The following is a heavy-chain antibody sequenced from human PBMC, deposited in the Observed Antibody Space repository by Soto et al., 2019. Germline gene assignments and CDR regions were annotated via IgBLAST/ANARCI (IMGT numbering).Heavy chain of an antibody. J-gene: IGHJ4*02. V-gene: IGHV3-23*01. CDR3: AKAAMTLVVIRLDS. CDR1: GFTFSNYA. CDR2: ISGRGGST. D-gene: IGHD3-22*01. Sequence: GGSLRLSCAGSGFTFSNYAMNWVRQAPGKGLEWVSTISGRGGSTYYADSVKGRFTISRDNSKNILYLQMNSLRAEDTAVYYCAKAAMTLVVIRLDSWGQGTLVTVSS.